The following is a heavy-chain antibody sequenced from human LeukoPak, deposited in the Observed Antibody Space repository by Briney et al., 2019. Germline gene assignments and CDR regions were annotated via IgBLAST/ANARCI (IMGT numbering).Heavy chain of an antibody. J-gene: IGHJ4*02. CDR3: ERDKVYYYNSSGYPGY. D-gene: IGHD3-22*01. CDR2: ISSSGSTI. Sequence: PGGSLRLSCAASGFTFSDYYMSWIRQAPGKGLEWVSYISSSGSTIYYADSVKGRFTISRDNAKNSLYLQMNSLRAEDTAVYYCERDKVYYYNSSGYPGYWGQGTLVTVS. CDR1: GFTFSDYY. V-gene: IGHV3-11*01.